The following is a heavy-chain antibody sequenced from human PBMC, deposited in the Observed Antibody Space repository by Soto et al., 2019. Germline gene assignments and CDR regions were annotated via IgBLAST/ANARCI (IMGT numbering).Heavy chain of an antibody. D-gene: IGHD2-21*01. CDR3: ARVVDDSYYYFMDV. CDR2: NYYSGST. J-gene: IGHJ6*03. Sequence: LTCTVSGGSISSYYWSWIRQPPGKGLEWIGYNYYSGSTNYNPSLKSRVTISVDTSKNQFSLKLSSVTAADTAVYYCARVVDDSYYYFMDVSGKGTTVTVSS. V-gene: IGHV4-59*01. CDR1: GGSISSYY.